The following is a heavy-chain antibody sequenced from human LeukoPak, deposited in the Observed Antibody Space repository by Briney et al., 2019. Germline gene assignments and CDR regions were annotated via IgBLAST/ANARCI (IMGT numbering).Heavy chain of an antibody. CDR2: ISAYNGNT. V-gene: IGHV1-18*01. J-gene: IGHJ6*02. Sequence: ATVKVSCKASGYTFSSYGISWVRQAPGQGLEWMGWISAYNGNTNYAQKLQGKVTMTTDTSTSTAYMELRSLRSDDTAVYYCAILKTNYYGMDVWGQGTTVTVSS. CDR1: GYTFSSYG. CDR3: AILKTNYYGMDV.